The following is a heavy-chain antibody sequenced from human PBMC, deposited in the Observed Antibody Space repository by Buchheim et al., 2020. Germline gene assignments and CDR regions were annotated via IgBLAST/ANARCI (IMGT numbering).Heavy chain of an antibody. V-gene: IGHV3-33*01. CDR3: AREISIAAAGYYYYGMDV. J-gene: IGHJ6*02. D-gene: IGHD6-13*01. CDR1: GFTFSSYG. CDR2: IWYDGSNK. Sequence: QVQLVESGGGVVQPGRSLRLSCAASGFTFSSYGMHWVRQAPGKGLEWVAVIWYDGSNKYYADSVKGRFTISRDNSKNTLYLQMNSLRAGDTAVYYCAREISIAAAGYYYYGMDVWGQGTT.